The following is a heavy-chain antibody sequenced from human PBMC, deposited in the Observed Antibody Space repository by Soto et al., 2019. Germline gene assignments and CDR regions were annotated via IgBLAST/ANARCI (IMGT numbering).Heavy chain of an antibody. D-gene: IGHD3-22*01. Sequence: VQLVESGGGLVQPGGSLRLSCAAFGFKISSSSMNWVRQAPGSGLEWVAYISDSGSNTLYADSVKGRFTVSRDTDKTSQYLKMSGLRDEDSAVYYCARNYHDSSGYDGMDVWGQGTTVTVSS. V-gene: IGHV3-48*02. CDR2: ISDSGSNT. CDR3: ARNYHDSSGYDGMDV. J-gene: IGHJ6*02. CDR1: GFKISSSS.